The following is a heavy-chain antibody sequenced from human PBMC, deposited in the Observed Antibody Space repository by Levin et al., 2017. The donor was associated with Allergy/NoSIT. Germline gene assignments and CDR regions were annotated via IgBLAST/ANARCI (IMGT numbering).Heavy chain of an antibody. CDR3: ARDRDIVATITIAVAGTAGFGAFDI. CDR1: GGTFSSYP. V-gene: IGHV1-69*04. J-gene: IGHJ3*02. D-gene: IGHD5-12*01. CDR2: IIPILGIA. Sequence: SVKVSCKASGGTFSSYPISWVRQAPGQGLEWMGRIIPILGIANYAQKFQGRVTITADKSTSTAYMELSSLRSEDTAVYYCARDRDIVATITIAVAGTAGFGAFDIWGQGTMVTVSS.